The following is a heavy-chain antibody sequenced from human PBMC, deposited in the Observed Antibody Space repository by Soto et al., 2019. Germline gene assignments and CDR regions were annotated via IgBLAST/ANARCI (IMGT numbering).Heavy chain of an antibody. V-gene: IGHV3-21*01. D-gene: IGHD6-19*01. CDR2: ISSSSSYI. Sequence: EVQLVESGGGLVKPGGSLRLSCAASGFTFSSYSMNWVRQAPGKGLEWVSSISSSSSYIYYADSVKGRFTISRDNAKNSLYLQMNSLRPEDTAVYYCARDDGGSGWSNDYWGQGTLVTVSS. J-gene: IGHJ4*02. CDR1: GFTFSSYS. CDR3: ARDDGGSGWSNDY.